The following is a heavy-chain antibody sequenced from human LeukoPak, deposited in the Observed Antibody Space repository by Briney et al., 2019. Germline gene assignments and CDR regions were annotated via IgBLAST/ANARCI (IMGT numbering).Heavy chain of an antibody. J-gene: IGHJ6*02. CDR3: AGSYRSASISNGMDV. Sequence: PSETLSLTCTVSGGSISSGAFYWSWIRQHPGKGLEWIGYTYYSGSTYYNPSLRSRVTISVYTSKNQSSLKLSSVTAADTAVYYCAGSYRSASISNGMDVWGQGTTVTVSS. V-gene: IGHV4-31*03. D-gene: IGHD6-6*01. CDR2: TYYSGST. CDR1: GGSISSGAFY.